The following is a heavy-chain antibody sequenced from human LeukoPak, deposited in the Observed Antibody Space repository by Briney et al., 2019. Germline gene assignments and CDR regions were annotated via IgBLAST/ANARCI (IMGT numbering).Heavy chain of an antibody. J-gene: IGHJ4*02. CDR1: GGSFSGHY. CDR2: STHSGST. V-gene: IGHV4-34*01. CDR3: ARGRTGAAALDF. Sequence: SETLSLTCAVYGGSFSGHYWTWIRQPPGKGLEWIGESTHSGSTNYNPSLKSRVTISVDTSKNQFSLKLTSVSAADTAVYHCARGRTGAAALDFWGPGTLVTVSS. D-gene: IGHD2-2*01.